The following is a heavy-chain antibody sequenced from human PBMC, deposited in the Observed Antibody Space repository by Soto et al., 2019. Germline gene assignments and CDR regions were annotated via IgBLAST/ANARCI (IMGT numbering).Heavy chain of an antibody. D-gene: IGHD2-8*01. CDR2: IIPILGIA. Sequence: SVKVSCKASGGTFSSYTISWVRQAPGQGLEWMGRIIPILGIANYAQKFQGRVTITADKSTSTAYMELSSLRSEDTAVYYCARDVDPYCTNGVCSTRAYYYYMDVWGKGTTVTVSS. CDR1: GGTFSSYT. CDR3: ARDVDPYCTNGVCSTRAYYYYMDV. V-gene: IGHV1-69*04. J-gene: IGHJ6*03.